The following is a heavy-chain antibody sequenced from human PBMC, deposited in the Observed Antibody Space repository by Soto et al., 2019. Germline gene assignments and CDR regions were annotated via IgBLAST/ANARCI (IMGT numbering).Heavy chain of an antibody. CDR2: INHSGST. V-gene: IGHV4-34*01. D-gene: IGHD2-15*01. J-gene: IGHJ4*02. CDR1: GGSFSGYY. CDR3: ARWVEVSLDYLDS. Sequence: SETLSLTCAVYGGSFSGYYWSWIRQPPGKGLEWIGEINHSGSTNYNPSLKSRVTISVDTSKNQFSLYLNSVTAADTAVYYCARWVEVSLDYLDSWGQGTPVT.